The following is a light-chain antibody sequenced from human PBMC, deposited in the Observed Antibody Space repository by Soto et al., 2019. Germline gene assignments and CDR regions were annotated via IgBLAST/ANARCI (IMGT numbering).Light chain of an antibody. J-gene: IGLJ3*02. CDR1: SGHSSYI. V-gene: IGLV4-60*02. Sequence: QLVLTQSSSASASLGSSVKLTCTLNSGHSSYIIAWHQQQPGKAPRYLMKLEGSGSYNKGSGVPDRFSGSSSGADRYLTISNLQFEDEADYYCETWDRYFNWVFGGGTKLTVL. CDR3: ETWDRYFNWV. CDR2: LEGSGSY.